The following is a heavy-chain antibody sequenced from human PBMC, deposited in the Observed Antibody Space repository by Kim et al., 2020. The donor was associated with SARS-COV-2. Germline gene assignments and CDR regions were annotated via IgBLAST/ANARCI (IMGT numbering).Heavy chain of an antibody. V-gene: IGHV4-59*01. CDR3: ARAATVTTVYYYGMDV. Sequence: SLTSRVTISVDTSKNQFSLKLSSVTAADTAVYYCARAATVTTVYYYGMDVWGQGTTVTVSS. J-gene: IGHJ6*02. D-gene: IGHD4-17*01.